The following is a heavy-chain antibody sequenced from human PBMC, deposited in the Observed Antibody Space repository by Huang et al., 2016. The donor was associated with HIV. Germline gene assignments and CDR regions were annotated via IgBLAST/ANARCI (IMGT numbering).Heavy chain of an antibody. CDR1: GGSISSISYY. J-gene: IGHJ6*02. D-gene: IGHD6-19*01. V-gene: IGHV4-39*01. Sequence: LQLQESGPGLVKSSETLSLICTVSGGSISSISYYWGWVRQPPGKGPEWIGSIYYSGNTYYNPPLKSRVTISVDTSKNQFSLKVNSVTDADTAVYYCARHGRVAGHYYNNMDVWGRGTTVTVSS. CDR2: IYYSGNT. CDR3: ARHGRVAGHYYNNMDV.